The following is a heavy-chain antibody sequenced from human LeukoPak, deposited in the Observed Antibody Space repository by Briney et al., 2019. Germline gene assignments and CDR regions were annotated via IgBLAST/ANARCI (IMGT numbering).Heavy chain of an antibody. D-gene: IGHD3-22*01. V-gene: IGHV3-30*03. CDR2: ISYDGSNK. J-gene: IGHJ4*02. CDR3: ARAVSSGYDPFDY. CDR1: GFTFSSYG. Sequence: GGSLRLSCAASGFTFSSYGMHWVRQAPGKGLEWVAVISYDGSNKYYADSEKGRFTISRDNSKNTLYLQMNSLRAEDTAVYYCARAVSSGYDPFDYWGQGTLVTVSS.